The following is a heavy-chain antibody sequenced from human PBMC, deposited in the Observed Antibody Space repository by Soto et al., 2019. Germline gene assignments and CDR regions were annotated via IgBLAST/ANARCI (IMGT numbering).Heavy chain of an antibody. CDR2: INHSGST. CDR1: GGSFRGYY. D-gene: IGHD2-8*02. CDR3: ARDKITGLFDY. V-gene: IGHV4-34*01. J-gene: IGHJ4*02. Sequence: SETLSLTCAVYGGSFRGYYCTWIRPPPGTGLEWIGEINHSGSTNYNPSLKSRVTISVDTSKNQFSLKLASVTAADTAVYYCARDKITGLFDYWGQGTLVTVSS.